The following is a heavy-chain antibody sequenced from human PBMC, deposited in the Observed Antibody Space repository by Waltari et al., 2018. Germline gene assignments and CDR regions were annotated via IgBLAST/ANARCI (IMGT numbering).Heavy chain of an antibody. CDR1: GGTFSSYA. V-gene: IGHV1-69*01. J-gene: IGHJ5*02. CDR3: ARGGNIVVVPAANWFDP. D-gene: IGHD2-2*01. CDR2: SIPSFGTA. Sequence: QVQLVQSGAEVKKPGSSVKVSCKASGGTFSSYAISWVRQAPGQGLEWMGGSIPSFGTANYAQKVQGRVTITADESTSTAYMELSSLRSEDTAVYYCARGGNIVVVPAANWFDPWGQGTLVTVSS.